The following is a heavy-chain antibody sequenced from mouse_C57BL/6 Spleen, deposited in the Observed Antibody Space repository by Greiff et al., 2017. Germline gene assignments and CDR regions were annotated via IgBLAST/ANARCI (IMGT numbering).Heavy chain of an antibody. Sequence: EVQRVESEGGLVQPGSSMKLSCTASGFTFSDYYMAWVRQVPEKGLEWVANINYDGSSTYYLDSLKSRFIISRDNAKNILYLQMSSLKSEDTATYYCARESPELGHFDYWGQGTTLTVSS. CDR3: ARESPELGHFDY. CDR2: INYDGSST. CDR1: GFTFSDYY. D-gene: IGHD4-1*01. V-gene: IGHV5-16*01. J-gene: IGHJ2*01.